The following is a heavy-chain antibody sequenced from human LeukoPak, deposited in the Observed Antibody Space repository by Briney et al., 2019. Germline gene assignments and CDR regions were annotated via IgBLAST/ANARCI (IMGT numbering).Heavy chain of an antibody. Sequence: SETLSLTCTVSGGSITSYYWSWLRQPPGKGLDWIAFISDSGSTYYNPSLKSRVTISLNTSKKQFSLKLTSVTAADTAVYYCARDFVPSRGFDYWGQGTLVTVSS. J-gene: IGHJ4*02. CDR1: GGSITSYY. CDR3: ARDFVPSRGFDY. V-gene: IGHV4-59*01. CDR2: ISDSGST. D-gene: IGHD3-10*01.